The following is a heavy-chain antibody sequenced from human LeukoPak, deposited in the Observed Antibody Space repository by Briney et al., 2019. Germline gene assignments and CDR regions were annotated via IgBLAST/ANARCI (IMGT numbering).Heavy chain of an antibody. CDR1: EFTFSNFW. V-gene: IGHV3-7*01. CDR2: INQDGSEK. CDR3: ARRDIKLRGQIDY. Sequence: GGSLRLPCAASEFTFSNFWMHWVRQTPGKGLEWVANINQDGSEKYYVDSVKGRFTISRDNAKNSLYLQMNSLRAEDTAVYYCARRDIKLRGQIDYWGQGTLVTVSS. D-gene: IGHD5-12*01. J-gene: IGHJ4*02.